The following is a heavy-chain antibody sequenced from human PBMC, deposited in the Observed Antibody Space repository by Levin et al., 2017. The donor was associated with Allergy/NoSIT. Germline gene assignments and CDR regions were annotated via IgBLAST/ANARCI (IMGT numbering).Heavy chain of an antibody. J-gene: IGHJ4*02. Sequence: RPGGSLRLSCAASRFTFSSYDMNWVRQAPGKGPEWVAVISYDGSNKYYAESVKGRFTISRDNSKNMLNLQMSNLIAEDTAVYYCARGHLYYNGPGSYYGNYWGQGTLVTVSS. D-gene: IGHD3-10*01. CDR2: ISYDGSNK. CDR3: ARGHLYYNGPGSYYGNY. V-gene: IGHV3-33*01. CDR1: RFTFSSYD.